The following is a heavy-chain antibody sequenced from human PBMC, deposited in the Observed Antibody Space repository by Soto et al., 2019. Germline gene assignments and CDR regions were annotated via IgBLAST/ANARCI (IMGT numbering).Heavy chain of an antibody. D-gene: IGHD3-22*01. CDR3: ARGADYDSSGIRLNWFDP. CDR1: GLHFSSYC. Sequence: PGGSMILSWAAAGLHFSSYCRHWVRQAPGKGLEWVAVISYDGSNKYYADSVKGRFTISRDNSKNSLYLQMNSLRDEDTAVYYCARGADYDSSGIRLNWFDPWGQGTLVTVSS. CDR2: ISYDGSNK. J-gene: IGHJ5*02. V-gene: IGHV3-30*03.